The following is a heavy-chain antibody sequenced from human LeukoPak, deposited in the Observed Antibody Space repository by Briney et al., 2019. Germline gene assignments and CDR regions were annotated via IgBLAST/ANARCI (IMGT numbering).Heavy chain of an antibody. J-gene: IGHJ4*02. CDR1: GFTFSGHY. D-gene: IGHD2-21*02. Sequence: GASVKASCKASGFTFSGHYIHWVRQAPGQGLEWMGYINPHSGGTSSPQKFQGRVTMTTDTSISAVYMELSSLTSDDTAMYYCVREGNELLSKNFDYWGQGSLVTVSS. CDR3: VREGNELLSKNFDY. CDR2: INPHSGGT. V-gene: IGHV1-2*02.